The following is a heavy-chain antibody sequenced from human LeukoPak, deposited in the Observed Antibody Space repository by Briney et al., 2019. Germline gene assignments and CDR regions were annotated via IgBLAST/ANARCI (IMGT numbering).Heavy chain of an antibody. J-gene: IGHJ4*02. CDR3: ARGFGYSGYEYFDY. V-gene: IGHV3-11*05. CDR1: GFTFSDYY. Sequence: GGSLRLSCAVSGFTFSDYYMSWYRQAPGKGLEWVSYISSSSSYTNYADSVQGRFTISRDNAKNSLYLQLNSLRAEDTAIYYCARGFGYSGYEYFDYWGQGTPVTVSS. CDR2: ISSSSSYT. D-gene: IGHD5-12*01.